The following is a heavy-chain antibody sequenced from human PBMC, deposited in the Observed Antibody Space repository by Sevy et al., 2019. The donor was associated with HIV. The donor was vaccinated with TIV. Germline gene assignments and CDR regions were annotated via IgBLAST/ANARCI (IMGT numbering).Heavy chain of an antibody. D-gene: IGHD1-26*01. Sequence: SETLSLTCAVYGQSLSGYHWSWIRQPPGTDLEWIGEINHSGSTNFSPSLKSRVTISVDTSKKQFSLSLTSVTAADTAVYYCARGRGYFLVGATQYFDYWGQRTLVTVSS. CDR3: ARGRGYFLVGATQYFDY. CDR1: GQSLSGYH. CDR2: INHSGST. V-gene: IGHV4-34*01. J-gene: IGHJ4*02.